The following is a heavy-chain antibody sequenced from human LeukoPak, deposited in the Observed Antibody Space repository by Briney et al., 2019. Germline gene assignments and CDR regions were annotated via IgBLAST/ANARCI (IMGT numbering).Heavy chain of an antibody. V-gene: IGHV3-30*18. Sequence: GGSLRLSCAASGFTFSSYGMHWVRQAPGKGLEWVAVISYDGSNKYYADSVKGRSTISRDNSKNTLYLQMNSLRAEDTAVYYCAKDLDSGSYGTPYWGQGTLVTVSS. CDR2: ISYDGSNK. CDR1: GFTFSSYG. CDR3: AKDLDSGSYGTPY. D-gene: IGHD1-26*01. J-gene: IGHJ4*02.